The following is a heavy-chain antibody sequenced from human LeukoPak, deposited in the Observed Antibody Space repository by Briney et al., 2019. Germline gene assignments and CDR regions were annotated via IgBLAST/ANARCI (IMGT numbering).Heavy chain of an antibody. CDR1: GFTFSSYA. Sequence: PGGSLRLSCAASGFTFSSYAMGLVRQAPGKGLDWVSAISVSGDTYYTASVKGRFTVSRDNSDNTLFLQMNSLRAEDTAVYYCAKGSIAVGLTDYWGQGTLVTVSS. J-gene: IGHJ4*02. CDR3: AKGSIAVGLTDY. D-gene: IGHD6-13*01. V-gene: IGHV3-23*01. CDR2: ISVSGDT.